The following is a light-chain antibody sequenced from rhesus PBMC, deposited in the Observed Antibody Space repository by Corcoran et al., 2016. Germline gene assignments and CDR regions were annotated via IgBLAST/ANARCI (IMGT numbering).Light chain of an antibody. CDR1: QSLSNY. V-gene: IGKV1S9*01. CDR3: QQGYSYPFP. Sequence: DIQMTQSPSSLSASVGDRVTITCQASQSLSNYLNWYQQKQGKIPKLMIYRASSLQSGIPSRFSGSGSGTYFTLNISILQPADFATYYWQQGYSYPFPFGPGTKLDIK. CDR2: RAS. J-gene: IGKJ3*01.